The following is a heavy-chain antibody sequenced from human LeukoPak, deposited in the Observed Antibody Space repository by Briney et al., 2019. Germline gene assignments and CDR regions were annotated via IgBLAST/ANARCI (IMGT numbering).Heavy chain of an antibody. CDR3: AREASGTDAFDI. Sequence: ASVTVSCKASGYTFTSYYMHWVRQAPGQGLEWMGIINPSGGSTSYAQKFQGRVTMTRDMSTSTVYMELSSPRSEDTAVYYCAREASGTDAFDIWGQGTMVTVSS. V-gene: IGHV1-46*01. CDR2: INPSGGST. CDR1: GYTFTSYY. J-gene: IGHJ3*02.